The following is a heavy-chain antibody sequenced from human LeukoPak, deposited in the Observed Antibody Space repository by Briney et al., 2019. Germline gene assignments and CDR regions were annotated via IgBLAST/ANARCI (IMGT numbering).Heavy chain of an antibody. D-gene: IGHD3-3*01. Sequence: SQTLSLTCTVSGGSISGGGYYWSWIRQPPGKGLEWIGYIYHSGSTYYNPSLESRVTISVDRSKNQFSLRLNSVTAADTAVYYCARGGRYDFWNGFNTYFDYWGQGTLVTVSS. J-gene: IGHJ4*02. V-gene: IGHV4-30-2*01. CDR3: ARGGRYDFWNGFNTYFDY. CDR2: IYHSGST. CDR1: GGSISGGGYY.